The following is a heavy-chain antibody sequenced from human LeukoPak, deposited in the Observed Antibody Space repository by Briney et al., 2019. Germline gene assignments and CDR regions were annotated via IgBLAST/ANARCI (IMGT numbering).Heavy chain of an antibody. CDR2: ISYDGSNK. J-gene: IGHJ4*02. CDR3: ARDKGLGHYFDY. V-gene: IGHV3-30*04. Sequence: GGSLRLSCAASGFTFSSYAMHWVRQAPGKGLEWVAVISYDGSNKYYADSVKGRFTISRDNSKNTLYLQMNSLRAEDTAAYYCARDKGLGHYFDYWGQGTLVTVSS. D-gene: IGHD5-12*01. CDR1: GFTFSSYA.